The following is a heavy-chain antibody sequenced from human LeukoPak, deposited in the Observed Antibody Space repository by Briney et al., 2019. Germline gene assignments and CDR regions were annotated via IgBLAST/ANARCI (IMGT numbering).Heavy chain of an antibody. J-gene: IGHJ5*02. V-gene: IGHV1-8*02. CDR1: GYTFTSYY. CDR2: MNPNSGNT. D-gene: IGHD3-22*01. CDR3: ARGTNRPFGITMIETNWFDP. Sequence: ASVKVSCKASGYTFTSYYMHWVRQATGQGLEWMGWMNPNSGNTGYAQKFQGRVTMTRNTSISTAYMELSSLRSEDTAVYYCARGTNRPFGITMIETNWFDPWGQGTLVTVSS.